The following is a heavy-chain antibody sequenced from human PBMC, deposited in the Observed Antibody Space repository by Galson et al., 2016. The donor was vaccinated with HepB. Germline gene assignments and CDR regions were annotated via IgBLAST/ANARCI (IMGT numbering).Heavy chain of an antibody. Sequence: SLRLSCAASGFIFSSYSMNWVRQDPGKGLEWVSSIPSDSTYMYYADSVKGRFTISRDNAKKSLYLRMPFLSDEVTAVYYCARDPHYYHSSGYYYPDAFDIWDQGTMVTVSS. CDR3: ARDPHYYHSSGYYYPDAFDI. D-gene: IGHD3-22*01. J-gene: IGHJ3*02. CDR1: GFIFSSYS. V-gene: IGHV3-21*01. CDR2: IPSDSTYM.